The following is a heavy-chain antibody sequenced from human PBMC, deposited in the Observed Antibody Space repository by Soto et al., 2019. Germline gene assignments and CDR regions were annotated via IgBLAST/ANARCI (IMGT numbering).Heavy chain of an antibody. CDR1: GFSLTTGGVG. CDR3: ARKGSGDYALDH. D-gene: IGHD4-17*01. CDR2: IYWDDVK. J-gene: IGHJ4*02. V-gene: IGHV2-5*02. Sequence: QITLNESGPTLVKPTQTLTLTCTLSGFSLTTGGVGVGWIRQSPGKALEWLAVIYWDDVKHYSTSLKRRHTITKDTSESEVVLTMTNMDPVDTATYYYARKGSGDYALDHGGQGIVVTVSS.